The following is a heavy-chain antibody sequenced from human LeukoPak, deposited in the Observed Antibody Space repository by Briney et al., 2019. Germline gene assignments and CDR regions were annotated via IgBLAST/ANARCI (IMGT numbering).Heavy chain of an antibody. CDR2: VDHTRST. J-gene: IGHJ6*03. CDR3: ARGRVSSSTWYSTYYYYFCMDV. V-gene: IGHV4-59*01. CDR1: DDSITMYY. Sequence: SETLSLTCSVSDDSITMYYWTWIRKPPGKGLEWIGYVDHTRSTNFNPSLNGRVSISRDTSKNLFSLRLRSVTAADTAVYFCARGRVSSSTWYSTYYYYFCMDVWGKGTTVTVSS. D-gene: IGHD4-11*01.